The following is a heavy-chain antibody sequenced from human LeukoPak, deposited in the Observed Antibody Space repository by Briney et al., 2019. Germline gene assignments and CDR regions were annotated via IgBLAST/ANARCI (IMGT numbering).Heavy chain of an antibody. V-gene: IGHV4-59*08. Sequence: PSETLSLTCTVSGGSISSYYWSWIRQPPGKGLEWIGYIYYSGSTNYNPSLKSRVTISVDTSKNQFSLKLSSVTAADTAVYYCARSITMVRGVIIMFDPWGQGTLVTVSS. J-gene: IGHJ5*02. CDR2: IYYSGST. CDR1: GGSISSYY. CDR3: ARSITMVRGVIIMFDP. D-gene: IGHD3-10*01.